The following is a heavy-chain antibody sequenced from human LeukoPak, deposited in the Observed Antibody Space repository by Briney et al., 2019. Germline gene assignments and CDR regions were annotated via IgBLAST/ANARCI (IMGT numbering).Heavy chain of an antibody. CDR3: AQDRGGSGYLPDY. Sequence: GGSLRLSCAASGFTFSSYGMHWVRQAPGKGLEWVAVIWYDGSNKYYADSVKGRFTISRDNSKNTLYLQMNSLRAEDTAVYYCAQDRGGSGYLPDYWGQGTLVTVSS. CDR2: IWYDGSNK. J-gene: IGHJ4*02. V-gene: IGHV3-33*06. D-gene: IGHD3-22*01. CDR1: GFTFSSYG.